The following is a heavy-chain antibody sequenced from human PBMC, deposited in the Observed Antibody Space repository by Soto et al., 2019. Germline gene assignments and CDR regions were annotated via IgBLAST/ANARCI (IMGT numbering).Heavy chain of an antibody. J-gene: IGHJ5*02. Sequence: QITLKESGPALVKPTQTLTLTCTFSGFSLSTSGEAVGWIRQPPGEALEWLALIYWDDDNRYNPTLKTRLTITTDTSQNQVVLTLPNMDPVDTATYYCAHYVSASPAGWFDPWGQGILVTVSS. CDR1: GFSLSTSGEA. CDR3: AHYVSASPAGWFDP. D-gene: IGHD3-10*01. CDR2: IYWDDDN. V-gene: IGHV2-5*02.